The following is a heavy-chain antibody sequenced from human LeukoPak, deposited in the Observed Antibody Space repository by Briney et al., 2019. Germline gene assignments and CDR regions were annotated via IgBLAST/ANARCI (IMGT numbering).Heavy chain of an antibody. J-gene: IGHJ3*01. CDR1: GFTFSSYG. V-gene: IGHV3-30*03. Sequence: PGGSLRLSCAASGFTFSSYGMHWVRQAPGKGLEWVAVISYDGSNKYYADSVKGRFTISRDNSKNTLYLQMNSLRADDTAVYYCASPRGRAFDLWGQGTMVAVSS. CDR2: ISYDGSNK. CDR3: ASPRGRAFDL. D-gene: IGHD3-16*01.